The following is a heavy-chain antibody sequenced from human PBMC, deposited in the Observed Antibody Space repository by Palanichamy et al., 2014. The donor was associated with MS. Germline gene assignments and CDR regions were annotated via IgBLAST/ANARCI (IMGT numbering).Heavy chain of an antibody. D-gene: IGHD6-19*01. V-gene: IGHV2-70*15. Sequence: QVTLRESGPALVKPTQTLTLTCTFSGFSLSTSGMCVSWIRQPPGKALEWLARIDWDDDKYYSTSLKTRLTISKDTSKNQVVLTMTNMDPVGTATYYCALSSGWYRGGDYWGQGTLVTVSS. CDR3: ALSSGWYRGGDY. J-gene: IGHJ4*02. CDR1: GFSLSTSGMC. CDR2: IDWDDDK.